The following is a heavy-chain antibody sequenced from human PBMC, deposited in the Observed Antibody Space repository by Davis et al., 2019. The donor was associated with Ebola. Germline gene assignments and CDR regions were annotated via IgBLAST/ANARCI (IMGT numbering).Heavy chain of an antibody. D-gene: IGHD3-3*01. V-gene: IGHV4-34*01. CDR2: INHSGST. Sequence: SETLSLTCTVSGGSISSYYWSWIRQPPGKGLEWIGEINHSGSTNYNPSLKSRVTISVDTSKNQFSLKLSSVTAADTAVYYCARGPHTIFGVVISNYGMDVWGQGTTVTVSS. CDR3: ARGPHTIFGVVISNYGMDV. J-gene: IGHJ6*02. CDR1: GGSISSYY.